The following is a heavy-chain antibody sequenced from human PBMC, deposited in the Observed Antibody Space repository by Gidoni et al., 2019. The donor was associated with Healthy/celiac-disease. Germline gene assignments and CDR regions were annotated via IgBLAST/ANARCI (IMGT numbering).Heavy chain of an antibody. J-gene: IGHJ4*02. D-gene: IGHD6-13*01. CDR1: GGSISSTSYY. CDR3: ARLAAGTSPLDY. Sequence: QLQLQESGPGLVKPSETLSLTCTVSGGSISSTSYYWGWIRQPPGKGLEWIGSFYYSGSTYYKPSLKSRVTISVDTSKNQFSLKLSSVTAADTAVYYCARLAAGTSPLDYWGQGTLVTVSS. CDR2: FYYSGST. V-gene: IGHV4-39*01.